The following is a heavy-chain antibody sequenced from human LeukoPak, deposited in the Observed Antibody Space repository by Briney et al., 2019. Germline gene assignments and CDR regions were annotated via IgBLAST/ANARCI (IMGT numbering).Heavy chain of an antibody. J-gene: IGHJ4*02. CDR1: GGSISSSSYY. D-gene: IGHD6-19*01. CDR2: IYYSGST. CDR3: ASGIAVAGTGVDY. Sequence: SETLSLTCTVSGGSISSSSYYWGWIRQPPGKRLEWIGSIYYSGSTYYNPSLKSRVTISVDTSKNQFSLKLSSVTAADTAVYYCASGIAVAGTGVDYWGQGTLVTVSS. V-gene: IGHV4-39*01.